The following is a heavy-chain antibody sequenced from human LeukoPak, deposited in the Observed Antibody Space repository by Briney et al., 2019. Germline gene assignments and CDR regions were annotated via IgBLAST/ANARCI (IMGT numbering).Heavy chain of an antibody. CDR2: IYYTGST. Sequence: SETLSLTCTVSGGCISSYYWSWIRQPPGKGREWIGYIYYTGSTNYNPSLKSRVTISLDTSKNQFSLKLSSVTAADTAVYYCERQRGYWSGDFDIWGQGTMVTVSS. CDR3: ERQRGYWSGDFDI. D-gene: IGHD2-15*01. CDR1: GGCISSYY. J-gene: IGHJ3*02. V-gene: IGHV4-59*01.